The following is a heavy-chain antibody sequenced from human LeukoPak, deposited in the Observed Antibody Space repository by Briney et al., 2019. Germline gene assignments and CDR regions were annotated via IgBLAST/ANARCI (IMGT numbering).Heavy chain of an antibody. Sequence: SETLSLTCTVSGGSISSSSYYWGWIRQPPGKGLEWIGSIYHSGSTYYNPSLKSRVTISVDTSKNQFSLKLSSVTAADTAVYYCARDGGYYGSGSYSAEWDPWGQGTLVTVSS. CDR3: ARDGGYYGSGSYSAEWDP. D-gene: IGHD3-10*01. CDR2: IYHSGST. J-gene: IGHJ5*02. V-gene: IGHV4-39*07. CDR1: GGSISSSSYY.